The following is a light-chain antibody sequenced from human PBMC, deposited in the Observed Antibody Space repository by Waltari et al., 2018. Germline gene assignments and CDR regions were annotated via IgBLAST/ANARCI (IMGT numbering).Light chain of an antibody. Sequence: EIVFTQSPGTLSLSPGERATLSCRASQSVSSTYLAWYQQKPGQTPRLLIYGASSRATGIPDRFSGSGSGTDFTLTISRLEPEDFAVYYCQQYGIPPYTFGQGTKLEIK. V-gene: IGKV3-20*01. CDR3: QQYGIPPYT. CDR2: GAS. CDR1: QSVSSTY. J-gene: IGKJ2*01.